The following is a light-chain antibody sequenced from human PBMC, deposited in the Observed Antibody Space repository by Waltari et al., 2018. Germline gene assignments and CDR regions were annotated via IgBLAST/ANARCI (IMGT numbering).Light chain of an antibody. CDR1: QSVSSH. J-gene: IGKJ4*02. Sequence: EIVMTHSPPTLSVSPGDTATLSSRARQSVSSHLAWYQQKPGQAPKLLIHVASTRATGIPARFSGSGSGTEFTLTISSLQSEDFAVYYCHQYNDWPLTFGGGTKVEIK. CDR3: HQYNDWPLT. CDR2: VAS. V-gene: IGKV3-15*01.